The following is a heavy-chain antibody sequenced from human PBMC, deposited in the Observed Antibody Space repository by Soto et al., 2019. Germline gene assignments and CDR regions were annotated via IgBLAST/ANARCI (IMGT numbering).Heavy chain of an antibody. Sequence: SETLSLTCAVSGYSISSGYYWCWIRRPPGKGLEWIGSIYHSGSTYYNPSLKSRVTISVDTSKNQFSLKLSSVTAADTAVYYCGGMGRGVNPFDYWGQGTLVTVSS. CDR2: IYHSGST. J-gene: IGHJ4*02. V-gene: IGHV4-38-2*01. CDR1: GYSISSGYY. CDR3: GGMGRGVNPFDY. D-gene: IGHD3-10*01.